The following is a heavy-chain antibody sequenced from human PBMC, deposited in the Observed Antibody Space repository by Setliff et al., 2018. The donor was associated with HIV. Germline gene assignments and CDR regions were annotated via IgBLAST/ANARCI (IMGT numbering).Heavy chain of an antibody. CDR2: VYYTGTS. V-gene: IGHV4-31*03. Sequence: SETLSLTCTVSGVSVSSGGYYWSWIRQHPGKGLEWIGYVYYTGTSYFNPSLKSRITISIDTSKNQFSLTLTSVTAADTAVYYCARDGARDGYNLDSWGQGTLVTVSS. CDR1: GVSVSSGGYY. J-gene: IGHJ5*02. CDR3: ARDGARDGYNLDS. D-gene: IGHD6-25*01.